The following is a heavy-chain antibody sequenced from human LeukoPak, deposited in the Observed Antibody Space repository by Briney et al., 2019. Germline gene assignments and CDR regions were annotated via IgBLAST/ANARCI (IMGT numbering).Heavy chain of an antibody. CDR3: ARAGRGTYYYFDV. CDR2: ISGSTGNT. CDR1: GYLSTRYG. Sequence: ASVKVSCKASGYLSTRYGFIWVRQAPGHGLQWTGWISGSTGNTNYAQTVQGRVAMTTDTSTNTAYKELRSLTVDDTAVYYCARAGRGTYYYFDVWGQGTLVTVSS. J-gene: IGHJ4*02. V-gene: IGHV1-18*01. D-gene: IGHD3-10*01.